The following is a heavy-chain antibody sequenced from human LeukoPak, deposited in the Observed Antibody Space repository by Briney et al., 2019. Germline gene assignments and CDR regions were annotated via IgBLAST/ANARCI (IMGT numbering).Heavy chain of an antibody. D-gene: IGHD5-18*01. CDR1: GFTFSSYA. CDR3: AKDSLPSIQLKAVGAFDI. V-gene: IGHV3-23*01. Sequence: GGSLRLSCAASGFTFSSYAMSWVRQAPGKGLEWVSAISGSGGSTYYSDSVKGRFTISRDNSKNTLYLQMNSLRAEDTAVYYCAKDSLPSIQLKAVGAFDIWGQGTMVTVSS. CDR2: ISGSGGST. J-gene: IGHJ3*02.